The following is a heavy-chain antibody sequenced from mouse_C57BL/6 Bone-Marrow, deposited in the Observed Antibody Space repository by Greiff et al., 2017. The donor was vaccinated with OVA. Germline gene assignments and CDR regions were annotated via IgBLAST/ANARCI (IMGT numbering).Heavy chain of an antibody. CDR3: ARAHYYGSSYGWYFDV. CDR1: GYAFSSSW. Sequence: VQLQQSGPELVKPGASVKIPCKASGYAFSSSWMNWVKQRPGKGLEWIGRIYPGDGDTNYNGKFKGKATLTADKSSSTAYMQLSSLTSEDSAVYFCARAHYYGSSYGWYFDVWGTGTTVTVSS. V-gene: IGHV1-82*01. J-gene: IGHJ1*03. D-gene: IGHD1-1*01. CDR2: IYPGDGDT.